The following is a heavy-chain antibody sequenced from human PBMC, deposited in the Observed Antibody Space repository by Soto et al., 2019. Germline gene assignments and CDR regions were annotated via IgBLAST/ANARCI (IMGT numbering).Heavy chain of an antibody. CDR2: TYYRSKWYN. CDR3: ARWAVACKLSFDY. J-gene: IGHJ4*02. CDR1: GDSVSSNSAS. D-gene: IGHD6-19*01. V-gene: IGHV6-1*01. Sequence: SQSLSLTCAISGDSVSSNSASWNWIRQSPSRGVEWLGRTYYRSKWYNDYAVSVKSRITINPDTSKNKFSLQLNSVTREYTAVYYCARWAVACKLSFDYWAQGTLVTAAS.